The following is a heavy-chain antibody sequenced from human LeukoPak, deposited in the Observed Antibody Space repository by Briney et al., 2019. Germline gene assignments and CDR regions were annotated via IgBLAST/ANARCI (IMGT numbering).Heavy chain of an antibody. CDR1: GFTFSSYG. J-gene: IGHJ4*02. V-gene: IGHV3-48*02. D-gene: IGHD2-2*01. CDR2: ISSSSTI. CDR3: ARSDIEVVPAAMIFRLFDY. Sequence: PGGSLRLSCAASGFTFSSYGMNWVRQAPGKGLEWVSYISSSSTIYYADSVKGRFTISRDNAKNSLYLQMNSLRDEDTAVYYCARSDIEVVPAAMIFRLFDYWGQGTLVTVSS.